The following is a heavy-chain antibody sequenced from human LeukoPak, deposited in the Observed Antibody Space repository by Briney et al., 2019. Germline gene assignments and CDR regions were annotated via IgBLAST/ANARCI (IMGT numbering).Heavy chain of an antibody. CDR1: GFSFSGSW. J-gene: IGHJ3*02. CDR3: LRGSVKYSNDGFDI. D-gene: IGHD1-14*01. CDR2: MNPDGSEI. Sequence: GGSLRLSCTASGFSFSGSWMSWVRHLPGKGLEWLADMNPDGSEIVYVDSVKGRFTIPRNNAKNSLFLKMEGRRAADTAVYFCLRGSVKYSNDGFDIWGQGTMVTVSS. V-gene: IGHV3-7*01.